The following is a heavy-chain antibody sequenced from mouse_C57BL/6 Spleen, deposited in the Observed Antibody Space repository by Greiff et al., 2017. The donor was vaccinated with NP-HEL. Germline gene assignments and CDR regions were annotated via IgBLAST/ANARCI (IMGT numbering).Heavy chain of an antibody. CDR2: IDPSDSYT. V-gene: IGHV1-50*01. D-gene: IGHD2-14*01. J-gene: IGHJ3*01. CDR3: ARYREELAWFAD. CDR1: GYTFTSYW. Sequence: QVQLQQPGAELVKPGASVKLSCKASGYTFTSYWMQWVKQRPGQGLEWIGEIDPSDSYTNYNQKFKGKATLTVDTSSSTAYMQLSSLTSEDSAVYYCARYREELAWFADWGKGTLVTVSA.